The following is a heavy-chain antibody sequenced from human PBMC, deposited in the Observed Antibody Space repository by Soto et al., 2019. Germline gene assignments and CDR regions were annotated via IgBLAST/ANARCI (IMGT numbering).Heavy chain of an antibody. CDR3: ARNYGPGYTFDY. CDR1: GGSISSYY. D-gene: IGHD3-10*01. J-gene: IGHJ4*02. CDR2: IYYSGST. V-gene: IGHV4-59*01. Sequence: SETLSLTCTVSGGSISSYYWSWIRQPPGKGLEWIGYIYYSGSTNYNPSLKSRVTISVDTSKKQFSLKLSSVTAAVSSVYYCARNYGPGYTFDYWGQGTLVTVSS.